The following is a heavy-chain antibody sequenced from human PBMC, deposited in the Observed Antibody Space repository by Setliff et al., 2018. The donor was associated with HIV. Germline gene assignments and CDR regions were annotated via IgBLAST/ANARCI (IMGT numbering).Heavy chain of an antibody. D-gene: IGHD3-10*01. Sequence: ASVKVSCKASGYTFTSYDINWVRQATGQGLEWMGWISAYNGNTNYAQKLQGRVTMTTDTSTNTAYMELKSLRSDDTAVYYCARDGGYYYYMDVWGQGTTVTVSS. J-gene: IGHJ6*03. CDR1: GYTFTSYD. V-gene: IGHV1-18*01. CDR2: ISAYNGNT. CDR3: ARDGGYYYYMDV.